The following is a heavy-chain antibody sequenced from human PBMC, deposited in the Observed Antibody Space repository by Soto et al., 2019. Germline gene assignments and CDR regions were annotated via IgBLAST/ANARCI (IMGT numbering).Heavy chain of an antibody. Sequence: QAQLVQSGAEVKKPGASVTISCRASGYTFTTYAIHWVRQAPGQTLEWVGWINGGDGNTRYPQQLQGRFALVRNTPASETYLDPSRLRFEVIVVYYCVQEGCINGVWYDDGFEHWGQGTKVTVSS. V-gene: IGHV1-3*01. CDR3: VQEGCINGVWYDDGFEH. J-gene: IGHJ3*01. CDR2: INGGDGNT. D-gene: IGHD2-8*01. CDR1: GYTFTTYA.